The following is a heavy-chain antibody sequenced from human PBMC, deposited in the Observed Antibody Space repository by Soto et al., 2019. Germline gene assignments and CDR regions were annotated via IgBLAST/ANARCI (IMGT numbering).Heavy chain of an antibody. V-gene: IGHV3-15*07. CDR3: TTDSRTSLPEIRFDY. CDR1: GFPFSNAW. J-gene: IGHJ4*01. D-gene: IGHD2-8*01. CDR2: VKSKTDGGSS. Sequence: GGSLRLSCVASGFPFSNAWINWVSKVPGKGLEWVGRVKSKTDGGSSDYAAAVKGRFAVSRDDSRNIVYLQMNSLKIEDTGVYYCTTDSRTSLPEIRFDYWGHGTQVTVSS.